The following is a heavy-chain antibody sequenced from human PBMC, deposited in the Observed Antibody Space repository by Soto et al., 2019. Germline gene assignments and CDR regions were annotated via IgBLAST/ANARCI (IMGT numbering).Heavy chain of an antibody. J-gene: IGHJ6*02. D-gene: IGHD2-8*01. V-gene: IGHV1-2*02. CDR3: PRRIRSPSVLSHGMDV. CDR2: INPNSGGT. Sequence: ASVKVSCKASGYTFTGYYMHWVRQAPGQGLEWMGWINPNSGGTNYAQKFQGRVTMTRDTSISTAYLELSRLRSDDTAMYFCPRRIRSPSVLSHGMDVWGQGTTVTVSS. CDR1: GYTFTGYY.